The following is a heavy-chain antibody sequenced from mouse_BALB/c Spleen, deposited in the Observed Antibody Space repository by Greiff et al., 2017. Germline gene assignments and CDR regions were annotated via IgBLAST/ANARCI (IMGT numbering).Heavy chain of an antibody. V-gene: IGHV1S41*01. J-gene: IGHJ4*01. Sequence: DLVKPGASVKLSCKASGYTFTSYWINWIKQRPGQGLEWIGRIAPGSGSTYYNEMFKGKATLTVDTSSSTAYIQLSSLSSEDSAVYCCAREGAHYYGLYAMDYWGQGTSVTVSS. D-gene: IGHD1-2*01. CDR1: GYTFTSYW. CDR3: AREGAHYYGLYAMDY. CDR2: IAPGSGST.